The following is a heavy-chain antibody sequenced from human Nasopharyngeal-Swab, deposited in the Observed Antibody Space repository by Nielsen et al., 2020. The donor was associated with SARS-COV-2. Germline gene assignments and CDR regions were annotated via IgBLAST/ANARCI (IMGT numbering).Heavy chain of an antibody. D-gene: IGHD5-24*01. Sequence: VRQAPGKGLEWVAVISYDGSNKYYADSVKGRFTISRDNSKNTLYLQMNSLRSEDTAVYYCARAVEAYYYYGMDVWGQGTTVTVSS. V-gene: IGHV3-30*03. CDR2: ISYDGSNK. CDR3: ARAVEAYYYYGMDV. J-gene: IGHJ6*02.